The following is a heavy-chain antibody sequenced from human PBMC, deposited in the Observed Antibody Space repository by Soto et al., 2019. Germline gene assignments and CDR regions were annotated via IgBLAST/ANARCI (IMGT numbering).Heavy chain of an antibody. Sequence: QVQLVQSGAELKKPGASVKVSCKASGYTCTSYAMHWVRQAPGQRLEWMGWINAGNGNTKYSQKFQGRVTITRDTSARTAYVELSSLRSEDTAVYYCARAGYCSSTSCSDAFDIWGQGTMVTVSS. CDR1: GYTCTSYA. V-gene: IGHV1-3*01. CDR2: INAGNGNT. J-gene: IGHJ3*02. D-gene: IGHD2-2*01. CDR3: ARAGYCSSTSCSDAFDI.